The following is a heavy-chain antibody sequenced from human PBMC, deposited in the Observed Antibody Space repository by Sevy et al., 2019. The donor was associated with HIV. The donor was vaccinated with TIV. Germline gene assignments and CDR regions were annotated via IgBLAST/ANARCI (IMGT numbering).Heavy chain of an antibody. CDR1: GDSVSSNSAA. CDR3: VRYRSGYYWYFDL. D-gene: IGHD6-19*01. J-gene: IGHJ2*01. Sequence: KQSQTLSLTCAISGDSVSSNSAAWTRIRQSPSRGLEWLGRTYYRSKWYSDYADSVKRRLTITPDTSKNQISLQLHSVTPEDTAVYYYVRYRSGYYWYFDLWGRGTLVTVSS. V-gene: IGHV6-1*01. CDR2: TYYRSKWYS.